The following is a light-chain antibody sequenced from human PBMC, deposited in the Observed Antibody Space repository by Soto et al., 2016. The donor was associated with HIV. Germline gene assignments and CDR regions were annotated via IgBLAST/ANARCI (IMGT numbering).Light chain of an antibody. J-gene: IGKJ2*01. CDR3: QQFGNKPYT. CDR2: KTS. CDR1: QSIGFW. Sequence: DVQMTQSPSTLSASVGDSVTITCRASQSIGFWLAWYQQEPGKAPKVLIYKTSNLKSGVPSRFSGSGSGTHFSLTISSLQPDDFATYYCQQFGNKPYTFGQGTKLEIK. V-gene: IGKV1-5*03.